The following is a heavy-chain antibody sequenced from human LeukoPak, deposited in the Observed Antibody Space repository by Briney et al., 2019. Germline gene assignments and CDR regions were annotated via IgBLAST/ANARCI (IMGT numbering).Heavy chain of an antibody. CDR3: ARDSGTDAFDI. V-gene: IGHV4-59*01. Sequence: SETLSLTCTVSGGSISSYYWSWIRQPPGKGLEWIGYIYYSGTTNYNPSLKSRVTISVDTSKNQFSLKLSSVTAADTAVYYCARDSGTDAFDIWGQGTMVTVSS. J-gene: IGHJ3*02. D-gene: IGHD1-26*01. CDR2: IYYSGTT. CDR1: GGSISSYY.